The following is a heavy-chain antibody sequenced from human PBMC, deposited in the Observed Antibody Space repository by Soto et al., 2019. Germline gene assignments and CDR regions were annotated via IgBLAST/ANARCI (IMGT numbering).Heavy chain of an antibody. V-gene: IGHV4-30-4*08. D-gene: IGHD3-22*01. J-gene: IGHJ4*02. CDR3: ARVDSIGDDSSGYYVGY. Sequence: PSETLSLTCTVSGGSISSDGYYWTWIRQHPGKGLEWIGYIYYRGSTYYNPSLKSRVTISVDTSKNQFSLKLSSVTAADTAVYYCARVDSIGDDSSGYYVGYWGQGTLVTVSS. CDR2: IYYRGST. CDR1: GGSISSDGYY.